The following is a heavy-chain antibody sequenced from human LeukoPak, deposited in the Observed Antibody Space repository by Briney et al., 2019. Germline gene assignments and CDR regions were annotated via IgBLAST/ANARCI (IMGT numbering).Heavy chain of an antibody. J-gene: IGHJ4*02. CDR1: GFTFSSYS. CDR2: ISSSSSYI. Sequence: GGSLRLSCAASGFTFSSYSMNWVRQAPGKGLEWVSSISSSSSYIYYADSVKGRFTISRDNAKNSLYLQMNSLRAEDTAVYYCARDGRYDFWSGPYYFDYWGQGTLVTVSS. CDR3: ARDGRYDFWSGPYYFDY. D-gene: IGHD3-3*01. V-gene: IGHV3-21*01.